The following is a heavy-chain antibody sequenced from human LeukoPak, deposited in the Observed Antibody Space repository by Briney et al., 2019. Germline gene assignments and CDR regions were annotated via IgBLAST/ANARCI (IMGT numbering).Heavy chain of an antibody. CDR2: IYHSGST. J-gene: IGHJ4*02. CDR1: GGSISSSNW. CDR3: ASEDYDYVWGSYRY. V-gene: IGHV4-4*02. D-gene: IGHD3-16*02. Sequence: PSGTLSLTCAVSGGSISSSNWWSWVRQPPGKGLEWIGEIYHSGSTNYNPSLKSRVTISVDTSKNQFSLKLSSVTAADTAVYYCASEDYDYVWGSYRYWGQGTLVTVSS.